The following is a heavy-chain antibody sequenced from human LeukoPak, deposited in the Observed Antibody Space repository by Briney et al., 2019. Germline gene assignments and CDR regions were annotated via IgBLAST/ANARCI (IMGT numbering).Heavy chain of an antibody. V-gene: IGHV3-21*01. D-gene: IGHD6-13*01. CDR2: ISPDSTFI. Sequence: GGSLRLSCAGSGFTFSSDGMNWVRQAPGKGLEWVSSISPDSTFIPQADSVKGRFTISRDNAKNSLYLQMNSLRAEDTAVCYCARDRSLSSSWLDAFDIWGQGTMVTVSS. CDR1: GFTFSSDG. CDR3: ARDRSLSSSWLDAFDI. J-gene: IGHJ3*02.